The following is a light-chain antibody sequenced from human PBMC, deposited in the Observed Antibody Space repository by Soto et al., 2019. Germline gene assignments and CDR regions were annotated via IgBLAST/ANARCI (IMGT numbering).Light chain of an antibody. CDR3: QQYNSYSRT. V-gene: IGKV1-5*03. Sequence: DIQMTQSPSTLSASVGDRVTITCRASQSISSWLAWYQQKAGKAPQLLIYQASILESGVPSRFSGSGSGTEFTLTINSLQPDDFATYYCQQYNSYSRTFGQGTKVERK. J-gene: IGKJ1*01. CDR2: QAS. CDR1: QSISSW.